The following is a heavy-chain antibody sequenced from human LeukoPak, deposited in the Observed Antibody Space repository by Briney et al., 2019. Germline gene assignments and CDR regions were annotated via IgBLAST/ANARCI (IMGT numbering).Heavy chain of an antibody. CDR3: ARVWSTAAAGH. Sequence: GGSLRLSCAASGFTFSSYAMHWVRQAPGKGLEWVAVISYDGSNEYYADSVKGRFTISRDNSKNTLYLQMNSLRAEDTAVYYCARVWSTAAAGHWGQGTLVTVSS. CDR2: ISYDGSNE. J-gene: IGHJ4*02. V-gene: IGHV3-30-3*01. CDR1: GFTFSSYA. D-gene: IGHD6-13*01.